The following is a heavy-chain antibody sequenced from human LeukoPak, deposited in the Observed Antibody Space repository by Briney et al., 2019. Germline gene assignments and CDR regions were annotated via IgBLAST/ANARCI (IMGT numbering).Heavy chain of an antibody. CDR3: ARGAAWFNP. CDR1: GFTFSSYS. J-gene: IGHJ5*02. Sequence: GGSLRLSCAASGFTFSSYSMNWVRQAPGKGLEWVSGISWNGGSTGYAGSVKGRFTISRDNAKNALYLQMNSLRAEDTALYYCARGAAWFNPWGQGTLVTVSS. D-gene: IGHD6-13*01. V-gene: IGHV3-20*04. CDR2: ISWNGGST.